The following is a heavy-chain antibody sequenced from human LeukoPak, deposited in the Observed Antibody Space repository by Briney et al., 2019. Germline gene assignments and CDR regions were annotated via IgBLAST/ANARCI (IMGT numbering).Heavy chain of an antibody. D-gene: IGHD4/OR15-4a*01. CDR3: AKGFGAYYFDY. CDR2: ISASGGST. V-gene: IGHV3-23*01. CDR1: GFTFSSYW. J-gene: IGHJ4*02. Sequence: GGSLRLSCAASGFTFSSYWMSWVRQAPGKGLEWVSGISASGGSTYYADSVKGRFTISRDNPKNTLYLQMNSLRAEDTAVYYCAKGFGAYYFDYWGQGTLVTVSS.